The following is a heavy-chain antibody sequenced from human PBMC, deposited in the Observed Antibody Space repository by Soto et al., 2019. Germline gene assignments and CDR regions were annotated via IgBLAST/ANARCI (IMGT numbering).Heavy chain of an antibody. CDR1: GGSISSYY. D-gene: IGHD3-16*01. CDR3: ARRWGRSFDY. J-gene: IGHJ4*02. V-gene: IGHV4-59*08. Sequence: SDTLSLTCTVSGGSISSYYWSWIRQPPGKGLEWIGYIYYSGSTNYNPSLKSRVTISVDTSKNQFSLKLSSVTAADTAVYYCARRWGRSFDYWGQGTLVTVS. CDR2: IYYSGST.